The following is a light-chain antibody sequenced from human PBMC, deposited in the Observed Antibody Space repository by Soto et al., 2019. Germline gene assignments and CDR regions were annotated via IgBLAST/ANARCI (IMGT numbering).Light chain of an antibody. CDR2: KAS. V-gene: IGKV1-17*01. Sequence: DTQITRSPSSLSASVGARVPITCRASQGIRNDLGWYQQKPGKAPKLLIYKASSLESGVPSRFSGSGSGTEFTLTINSLQADDFATYYCQQHNSFSITFGQGTRLEIK. CDR1: QGIRND. J-gene: IGKJ5*01. CDR3: QQHNSFSIT.